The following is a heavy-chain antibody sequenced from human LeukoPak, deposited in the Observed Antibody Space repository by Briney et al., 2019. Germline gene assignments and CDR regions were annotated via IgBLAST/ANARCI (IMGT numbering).Heavy chain of an antibody. CDR3: ARANGREELLWFGELLYFGYFDY. J-gene: IGHJ4*02. CDR2: ISSSGSTI. D-gene: IGHD3-10*01. CDR1: GFTFSDYY. V-gene: IGHV3-11*01. Sequence: GGSLRLSCAASGFTFSDYYMSWIRQAPGKGLEWVSYISSSGSTIYYADSVKGRFTISRDNAKNSLYLQMNSLRAEDTAVYYCARANGREELLWFGELLYFGYFDYWGQGTLVTVSS.